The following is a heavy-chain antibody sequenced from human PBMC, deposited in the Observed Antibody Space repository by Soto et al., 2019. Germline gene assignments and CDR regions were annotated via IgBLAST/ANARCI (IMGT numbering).Heavy chain of an antibody. V-gene: IGHV6-1*01. D-gene: IGHD3-3*01. Sequence: SQTLSLTCAISGDSVSSNSAAWNWIRQSPSRGLEWLGRTYYRSKWYNDYAVSVKSRITINPDTSKNQFSLQLNSVTPEDTAVYYCARMGLRFLEWLPSSGFVPWGQGTLVTVSS. CDR2: TYYRSKWYN. J-gene: IGHJ5*02. CDR1: GDSVSSNSAA. CDR3: ARMGLRFLEWLPSSGFVP.